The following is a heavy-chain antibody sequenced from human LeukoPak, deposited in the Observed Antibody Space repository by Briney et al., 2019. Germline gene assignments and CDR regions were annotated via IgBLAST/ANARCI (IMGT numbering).Heavy chain of an antibody. V-gene: IGHV4-34*01. J-gene: IGHJ4*02. Sequence: PSETLSLTCAVYGGSFSGYYWSWIRQPPGKGLEWIGEIYQSGSTNYNPSLKSRLTISVDPSKNQFSLKLTSVTAADTAIYYCGKTDIYFNPIDYWGPGSLVTVSS. CDR3: GKTDIYFNPIDY. CDR1: GGSFSGYY. D-gene: IGHD3-9*01. CDR2: IYQSGST.